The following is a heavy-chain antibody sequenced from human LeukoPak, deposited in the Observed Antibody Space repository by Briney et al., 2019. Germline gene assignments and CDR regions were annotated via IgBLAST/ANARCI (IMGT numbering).Heavy chain of an antibody. V-gene: IGHV3-21*01. CDR2: ISSSSNYI. CDR1: GFTFSSYS. D-gene: IGHD1-26*01. J-gene: IGHJ4*02. Sequence: GGSLRLSCAASGFTFSSYSMNWLRQAPGKGLEWVSSISSSSNYIYSADSVKGRFPISRDNAKNSLYLQMNSLRAEDTAVYYCARGGGGSYYHLLDYWGQGTLVTVSS. CDR3: ARGGGGSYYHLLDY.